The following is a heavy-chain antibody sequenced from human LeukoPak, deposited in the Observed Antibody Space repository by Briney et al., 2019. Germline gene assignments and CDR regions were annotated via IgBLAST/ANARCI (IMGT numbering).Heavy chain of an antibody. CDR3: ARVRIRIAVAGRENWFDP. J-gene: IGHJ5*02. Sequence: ASVKVSCKASGYTFTSYAMNWVRQAPGQGLEWMGWINTNTGNPTYAQGFTGRFVFSLDTSVSTAYLQISSLKAEDTAVYYCARVRIRIAVAGRENWFDPWGQGTLVIVSS. CDR1: GYTFTSYA. D-gene: IGHD6-19*01. V-gene: IGHV7-4-1*02. CDR2: INTNTGNP.